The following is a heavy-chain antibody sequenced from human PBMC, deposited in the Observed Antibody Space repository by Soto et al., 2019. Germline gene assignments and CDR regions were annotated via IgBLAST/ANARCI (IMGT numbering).Heavy chain of an antibody. D-gene: IGHD6-19*01. J-gene: IGHJ5*02. V-gene: IGHV4-39*01. CDR3: ARQSAVAGNWFDP. CDR2: IYYSGST. CDR1: GGSISSSSYY. Sequence: QLLESGPGLVKPSETLSLSCTVSGGSISSSSYYWGWIRQPPGKGLEWIGSIYYSGSTYYNPSLKSRVTIYADTSKSQFSLKLSSVTAADTAVYYCARQSAVAGNWFDPWGQGTLVTVSS.